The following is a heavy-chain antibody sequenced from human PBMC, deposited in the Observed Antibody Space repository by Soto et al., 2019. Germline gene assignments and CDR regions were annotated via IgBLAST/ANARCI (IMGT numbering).Heavy chain of an antibody. CDR2: IIPIFGTA. CDR1: GGTFSSYS. CDR3: AVKVATIAGGYYYYGMDV. D-gene: IGHD5-12*01. J-gene: IGHJ6*02. V-gene: IGHV1-69*13. Sequence: ASVNVSCKSSGGTFSSYSISWVRQAPGQGLEWMGGIIPIFGTANYAQKFQGRVTITADESTSTAYMELSSLRSEDTAVYYCAVKVATIAGGYYYYGMDVWGQGTTVTVSS.